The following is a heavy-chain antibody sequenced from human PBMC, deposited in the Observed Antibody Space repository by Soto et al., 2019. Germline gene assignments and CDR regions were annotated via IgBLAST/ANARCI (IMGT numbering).Heavy chain of an antibody. D-gene: IGHD1-26*01. J-gene: IGHJ4*02. V-gene: IGHV4-30-4*01. CDR1: GDSINSGDYY. Sequence: KASETLSLTCTVSGDSINSGDYYWSWIRQAPGKCLEWIGHIYYSGSTYYKPSLKSRVTISIDTSKTQFSLKLTSVTAADTALYYCARVGFTYGTASVWGQGTQVTVYS. CDR3: ARVGFTYGTASV. CDR2: IYYSGST.